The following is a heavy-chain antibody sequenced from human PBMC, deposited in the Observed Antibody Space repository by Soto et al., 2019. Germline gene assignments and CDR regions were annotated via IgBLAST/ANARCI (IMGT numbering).Heavy chain of an antibody. V-gene: IGHV4-39*01. CDR3: ATYSSSWYSLSYYYGMDV. CDR2: IYYSGST. D-gene: IGHD6-13*01. J-gene: IGHJ6*02. CDR1: GGSISSSSYY. Sequence: SETLSLTCTVSGGSISSSSYYWGWIRQPPGKGLEWIGSIYYSGSTYYNPSLKSRVTISVDTSKNQFSLKLSSVTAADTAVYYCATYSSSWYSLSYYYGMDVWGQGTTVT.